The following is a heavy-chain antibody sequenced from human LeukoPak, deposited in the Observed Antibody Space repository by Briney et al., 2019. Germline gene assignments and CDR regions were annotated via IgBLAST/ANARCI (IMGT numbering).Heavy chain of an antibody. CDR1: GFTFSSYG. CDR2: ISYDGSNK. J-gene: IGHJ4*02. CDR3: AKTMTGYVWGSPNY. D-gene: IGHD3-16*01. Sequence: PGGSLRLSCAASGFTFSSYGMHRVRQAPGKGLEWVAVISYDGSNKYYADSVKGRFTISRDNSKNTLYLQMNSLRAEDTAVYYCAKTMTGYVWGSPNYWGQGTLVTVSS. V-gene: IGHV3-30*18.